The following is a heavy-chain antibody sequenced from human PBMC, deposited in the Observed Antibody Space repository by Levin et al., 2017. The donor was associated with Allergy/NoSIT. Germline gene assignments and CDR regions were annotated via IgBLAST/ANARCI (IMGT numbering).Heavy chain of an antibody. D-gene: IGHD3-22*01. J-gene: IGHJ4*02. Sequence: PGGSLRLSCAASGFIFSNYAMSWVRQAPGKGLEWVSGISGSGGNTYYGDSVKGRFTISRDNSKNTVYLQMNSLRAEDTAVYYCARELNFDSSGYGFHYWGQGTLVTVSS. CDR3: ARELNFDSSGYGFHY. CDR1: GFIFSNYA. CDR2: ISGSGGNT. V-gene: IGHV3-23*01.